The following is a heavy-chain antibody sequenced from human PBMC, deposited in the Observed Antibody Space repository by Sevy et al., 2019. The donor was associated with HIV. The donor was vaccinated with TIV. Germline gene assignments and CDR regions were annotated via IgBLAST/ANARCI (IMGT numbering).Heavy chain of an antibody. J-gene: IGHJ6*02. V-gene: IGHV3-74*01. CDR1: GFSFSNYA. CDR3: ARDIGGLGSF. CDR2: SNEDGSTT. Sequence: GGSLRLSCAASGFSFSNYAMSWVRQAPGKGLEWVSRSNEDGSTTNYADSVKGRFTISRDNAKNTLYLQMHSLRAEDTAVYYCARDIGGLGSFWGQGTTVTVSS. D-gene: IGHD3-16*01.